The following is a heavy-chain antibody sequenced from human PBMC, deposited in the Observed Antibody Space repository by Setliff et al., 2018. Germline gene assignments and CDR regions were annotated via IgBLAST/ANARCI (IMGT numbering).Heavy chain of an antibody. CDR3: ARTFRPSSLLYYDILTGYLTGEPLDY. CDR1: GYTFASYS. V-gene: IGHV1-3*01. CDR2: INAASGDT. D-gene: IGHD3-9*01. Sequence: ASVKVSCKASGYTFASYSLNWLRQAPGQRLEWMGWINAASGDTKYSEKFQGRVTITRDISATIAYMELTSLRSEDTAVYYCARTFRPSSLLYYDILTGYLTGEPLDYWGQGTLVAVSS. J-gene: IGHJ4*02.